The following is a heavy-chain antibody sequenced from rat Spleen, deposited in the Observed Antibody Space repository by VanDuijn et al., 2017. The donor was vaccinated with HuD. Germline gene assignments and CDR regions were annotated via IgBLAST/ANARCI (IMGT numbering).Heavy chain of an antibody. D-gene: IGHD1-2*01. J-gene: IGHJ2*01. CDR1: GFIFSDFY. Sequence: EVQLVESGGGLVQPGRSLKLSCAASGFIFSDFYMAWVRQAPKKGLEWVASIKYEDFTPYYGESVMGRFTISRDDGESTLYLQMNRLRSEDTATYYCARRDFSSFIYAFFDYWGQGVMVTVSS. V-gene: IGHV5-22*01. CDR2: IKYEDFTP. CDR3: ARRDFSSFIYAFFDY.